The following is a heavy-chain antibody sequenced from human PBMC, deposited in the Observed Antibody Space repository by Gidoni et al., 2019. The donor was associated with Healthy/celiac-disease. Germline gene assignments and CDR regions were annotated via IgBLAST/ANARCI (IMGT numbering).Heavy chain of an antibody. CDR1: GFTFSEDY. Sequence: QVQLVESGGGVVKPGGSLRISCAASGFTFSEDYRSGIRQAPGKGLEWVSYISSSSSYTNYADSVKGRFTISRDNAKNSLYLQMNSLRAEDTAVYYCARELEWNSGSYPVLDYWGQGTLVTVSS. J-gene: IGHJ4*02. D-gene: IGHD1-26*01. V-gene: IGHV3-11*05. CDR3: ARELEWNSGSYPVLDY. CDR2: ISSSSSYT.